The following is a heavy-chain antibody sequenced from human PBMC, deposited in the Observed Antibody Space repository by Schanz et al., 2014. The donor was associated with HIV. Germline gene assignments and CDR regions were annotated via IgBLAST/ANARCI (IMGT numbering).Heavy chain of an antibody. Sequence: QVQLVQSGAEVKKPGSSVKVSCKASGGTFSRHAINWVRQAPGQGLEWMGGIIPMLGTATYAQKFQGRVMITADESTSTAYMELRSLRSDDTAVYYCARGLVGGGFWGQGTLVTVSS. CDR1: GGTFSRHA. V-gene: IGHV1-69*01. J-gene: IGHJ4*02. D-gene: IGHD1-26*01. CDR3: ARGLVGGGF. CDR2: IIPMLGTA.